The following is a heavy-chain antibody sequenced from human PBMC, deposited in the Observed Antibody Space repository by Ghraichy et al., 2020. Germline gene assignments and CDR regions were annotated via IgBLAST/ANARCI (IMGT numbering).Heavy chain of an antibody. Sequence: SETLSLTCTVSGASITSDGFYWSWIRRPAGKGLEWIGRVYPSGIIDYNPSVKTRPTISLYTSKNHFSLALSSVTATDTAVYYCSRSHHRYDDAFEIWGQGTMVTVSS. CDR1: GASITSDGFY. CDR2: VYPSGII. CDR3: SRSHHRYDDAFEI. D-gene: IGHD5-12*01. V-gene: IGHV4-61*02. J-gene: IGHJ3*02.